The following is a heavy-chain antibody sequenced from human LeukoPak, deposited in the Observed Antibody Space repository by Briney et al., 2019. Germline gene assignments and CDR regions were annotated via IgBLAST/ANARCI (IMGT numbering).Heavy chain of an antibody. Sequence: SGTLSLTCAVSGGSISSSNRWSWVRQSPGKGLEWIGEIYHSGSTNYNPSLKSRVTISVDKSKNQFSLKLSSVTAADTAVYYCARDRGYSGYPRYYYYYGMDVWGQGTTVTVSS. CDR2: IYHSGST. D-gene: IGHD5-12*01. CDR1: GGSISSSNR. J-gene: IGHJ6*02. V-gene: IGHV4-4*02. CDR3: ARDRGYSGYPRYYYYYGMDV.